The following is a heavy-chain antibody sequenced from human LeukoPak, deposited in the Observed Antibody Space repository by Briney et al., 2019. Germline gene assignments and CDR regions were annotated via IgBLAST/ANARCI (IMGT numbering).Heavy chain of an antibody. V-gene: IGHV4-30-2*03. CDR1: GGSISSGGYS. Sequence: SQTLSLTCAVSGGSISSGGYSWSWIRQPPGKGLEWIGSIYYSGSTYYNPSLKSRVTISVDTSKNQFSLKLSSVTAADTAVYYCARLGGGRELLHLPTKWVGIYYFDYWGQGTLVTVSS. CDR3: ARLGGGRELLHLPTKWVGIYYFDY. D-gene: IGHD1-26*01. J-gene: IGHJ4*02. CDR2: IYYSGST.